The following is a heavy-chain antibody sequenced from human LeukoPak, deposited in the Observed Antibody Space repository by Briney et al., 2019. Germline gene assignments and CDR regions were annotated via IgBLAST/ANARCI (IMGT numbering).Heavy chain of an antibody. Sequence: PSQTLSLTCTVSGGSISSGGYYWSWIRQHPGKGLEWIGYIYYSGSTYYNPSLKSRVTISVDTSKNQFSLKLSSVTAADTAVYYCARDSGPSSRDAFDIWGQGTMVTVSS. CDR2: IYYSGST. CDR3: ARDSGPSSRDAFDI. V-gene: IGHV4-31*03. J-gene: IGHJ3*02. D-gene: IGHD6-13*01. CDR1: GGSISSGGYY.